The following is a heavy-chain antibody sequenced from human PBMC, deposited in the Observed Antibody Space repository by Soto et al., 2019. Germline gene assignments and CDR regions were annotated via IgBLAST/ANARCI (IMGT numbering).Heavy chain of an antibody. CDR3: AKRPASIITFDY. D-gene: IGHD2-2*01. CDR2: IWNDGSNS. Sequence: PGGSMRLSCAASGFTFNNYGIHWVRQAPGKGLEWVAVIWNDGSNSYYANSVKGRFTISRDNSKKMLFLQINSLRDDDSAVYYCAKRPASIITFDYWGQGTPVTVSS. J-gene: IGHJ4*02. CDR1: GFTFNNYG. V-gene: IGHV3-33*03.